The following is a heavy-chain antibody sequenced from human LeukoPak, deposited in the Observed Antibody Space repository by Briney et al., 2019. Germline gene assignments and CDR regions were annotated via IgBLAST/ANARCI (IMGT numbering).Heavy chain of an antibody. Sequence: GSLRLSCAASGFTFSSSAMSWIRQPPGKGLEWIGYIYYSGSTNYNPSLKSRVTISVDTSKNQFSLKLSSVTAADTAVYYCASATYYDFWSGYYVWGQGTLVTVSS. D-gene: IGHD3-3*01. CDR2: IYYSGST. CDR3: ASATYYDFWSGYYV. V-gene: IGHV4-59*01. J-gene: IGHJ4*02. CDR1: GFTFSSSA.